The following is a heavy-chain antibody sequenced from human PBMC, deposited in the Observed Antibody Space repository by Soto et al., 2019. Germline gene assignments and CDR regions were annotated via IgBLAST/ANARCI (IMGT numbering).Heavy chain of an antibody. V-gene: IGHV3-23*01. Sequence: EVQLLESGGGLVQPGGSLRLSCAASEFTFSNYAMSWVRQAPGKGLEWVSAISYGGGTTYYADSVKGRFTISRDNSKNTLYLQMNSLRAEDTAVYYCAKNPGYYYDSTGYHFDYWGHGTLVTVSS. J-gene: IGHJ4*01. CDR1: EFTFSNYA. CDR2: ISYGGGTT. D-gene: IGHD3-22*01. CDR3: AKNPGYYYDSTGYHFDY.